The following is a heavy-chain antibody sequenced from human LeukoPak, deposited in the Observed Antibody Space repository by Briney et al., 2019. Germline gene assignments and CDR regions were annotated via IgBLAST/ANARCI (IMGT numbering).Heavy chain of an antibody. CDR2: INPNSGGT. J-gene: IGHJ4*02. V-gene: IGHV1-2*02. D-gene: IGHD6-13*01. Sequence: ASVKVSCKASGYTFTGYYMHWVRQAPGQGLEWMGWINPNSGGTNYAQKFQGRVTMTRDTSISTAYLQWSSLKASDTAMYYCATTQGQLGEIDYWGQGTLVTVSS. CDR1: GYTFTGYY. CDR3: ATTQGQLGEIDY.